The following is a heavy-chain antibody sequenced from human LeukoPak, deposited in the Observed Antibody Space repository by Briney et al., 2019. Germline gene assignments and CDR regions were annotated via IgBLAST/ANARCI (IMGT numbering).Heavy chain of an antibody. Sequence: ASVKVSCKVSGYTLTELSMHWVRQAPGKGLEWMGGFDPEDGETIYAQKFQGRVTMTEDTSTDTAYMELSSLRSEDTAVYYCATGPLTIFGVVIIDDIWGQGTMVTVSS. CDR1: GYTLTELS. CDR3: ATGPLTIFGVVIIDDI. V-gene: IGHV1-24*01. D-gene: IGHD3-3*01. CDR2: FDPEDGET. J-gene: IGHJ3*02.